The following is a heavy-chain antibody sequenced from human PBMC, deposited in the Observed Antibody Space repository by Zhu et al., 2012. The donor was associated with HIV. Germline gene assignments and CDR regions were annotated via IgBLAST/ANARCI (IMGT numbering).Heavy chain of an antibody. J-gene: IGHJ4*02. V-gene: IGHV4-39*02. CDR3: AAYIYASGXTFDS. CDR2: FYYGGTT. D-gene: IGHD3-10*01. CDR1: GGSISRDNYF. Sequence: QLQLQESGPGLVKPSETLSLTCTVSGGSISRDNYFWGWIRQPPGKGLEWIGSFYYGGTTYYKSSLKSRVTISVDTSKNHFSLKLSSVTAADTAVYYCAAYIYASGXTFDSWGPEPGHRLL.